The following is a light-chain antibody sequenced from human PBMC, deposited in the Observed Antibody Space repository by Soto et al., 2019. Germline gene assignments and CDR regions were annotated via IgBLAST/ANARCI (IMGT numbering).Light chain of an antibody. J-gene: IGLJ3*02. V-gene: IGLV2-23*02. CDR3: CSYAGSSTWV. Sequence: QSALTQPASVSGSPGQSITISCTGTSSDVGRYNLVSWYQQHPGKAPKLMIYEVSKRPSGVSNRFSGYKSGNTASLTISGLQAEDEADYYCCSYAGSSTWVFGGGTKLTVL. CDR2: EVS. CDR1: SSDVGRYNL.